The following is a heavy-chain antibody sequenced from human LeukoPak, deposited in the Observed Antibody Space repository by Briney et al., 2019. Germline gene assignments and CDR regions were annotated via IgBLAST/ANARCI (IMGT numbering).Heavy chain of an antibody. CDR1: GFTFCSYE. CDR3: ARDSNYGGNPIDY. V-gene: IGHV3-48*03. CDR2: ISSSGSTI. Sequence: GGSLRLSCAASGFTFCSYEMNWVRQAPGKGLEWVSYISSSGSTIYYADSVKGRFTISRDNAKNSLYLQMNSLRAEDTAVYYCARDSNYGGNPIDYWGQGTLVTVSS. J-gene: IGHJ4*02. D-gene: IGHD4-23*01.